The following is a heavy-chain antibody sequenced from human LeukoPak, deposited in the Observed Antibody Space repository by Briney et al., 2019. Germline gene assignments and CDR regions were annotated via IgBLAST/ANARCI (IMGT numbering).Heavy chain of an antibody. V-gene: IGHV3-23*01. CDR2: ISDGGAST. CDR3: VKSRATGTSRSLDY. D-gene: IGHD3-3*01. Sequence: GGSLRLSCAASGFTFSSYAMSWVRQAPGKGLEWVSIISDGGASTYYSDSVKGRFTISRDNSKNTLYLQMNSLRAEDTAVYYCVKSRATGTSRSLDYWGQGTLVTVSS. J-gene: IGHJ4*02. CDR1: GFTFSSYA.